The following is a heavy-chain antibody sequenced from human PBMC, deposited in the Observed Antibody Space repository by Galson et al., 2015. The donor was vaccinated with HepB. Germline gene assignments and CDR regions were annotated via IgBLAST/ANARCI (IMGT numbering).Heavy chain of an antibody. CDR3: AKETEIRAEYFQH. D-gene: IGHD5-18*01. Sequence: SLRLSCAASGFTFSSYAMSWVRQAPGKGLEWVSAISGSGDNTYYADSVKGRFTISRDNSKNTLYLQMNSLRAEDTAVYYCAKETEIRAEYFQHWGQGTLVTVSS. CDR1: GFTFSSYA. V-gene: IGHV3-23*01. J-gene: IGHJ1*01. CDR2: ISGSGDNT.